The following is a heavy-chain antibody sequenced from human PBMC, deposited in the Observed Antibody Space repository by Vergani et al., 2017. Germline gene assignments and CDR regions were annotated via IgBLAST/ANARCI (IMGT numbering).Heavy chain of an antibody. CDR2: ISSNGGST. J-gene: IGHJ4*02. CDR1: GFTFSSYA. D-gene: IGHD3-16*01. Sequence: EVQLVESGGGLVQPGGSLRLSCAASGFTFSSYAMHWVRQAPGKGLEYVSAISSNGGSTYYADSVKGRFTISRDNSKNTLYLQMGSLRAEDMAVYYCARGVGGXFDYWGQGTLVTVSS. V-gene: IGHV3-64*07. CDR3: ARGVGGXFDY.